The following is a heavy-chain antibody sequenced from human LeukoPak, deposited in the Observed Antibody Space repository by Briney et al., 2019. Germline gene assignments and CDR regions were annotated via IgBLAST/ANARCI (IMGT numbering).Heavy chain of an antibody. Sequence: GGPLRLSCAASRFTFSSSAMSWVRQAPGKGLEWVSTISGGGGSTYYADSVKGRFTISRDNSKNTLYLQVNSLRAEDTAVYYCAKGGKWDVTPFDYWGQGTLVTVSS. CDR3: AKGGKWDVTPFDY. V-gene: IGHV3-23*01. D-gene: IGHD1-26*01. J-gene: IGHJ4*02. CDR1: RFTFSSSA. CDR2: ISGGGGST.